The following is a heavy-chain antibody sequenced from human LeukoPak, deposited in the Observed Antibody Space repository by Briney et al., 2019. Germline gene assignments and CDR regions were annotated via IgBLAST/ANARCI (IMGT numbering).Heavy chain of an antibody. D-gene: IGHD6-13*01. CDR1: GDSVSSNSAA. CDR2: TYYRSKWYN. CDR3: ARDRIAAAGKIDY. J-gene: IGHJ4*02. V-gene: IGHV6-1*01. Sequence: SQTLSLTCAISGDSVSSNSAASNWIRQSPSRGLEWLGRTYYRSKWYNDYAVYVKSRITINPDTSKNQFSLQLNSVTPEDTAVYYCARDRIAAAGKIDYWGQGTLVTVSS.